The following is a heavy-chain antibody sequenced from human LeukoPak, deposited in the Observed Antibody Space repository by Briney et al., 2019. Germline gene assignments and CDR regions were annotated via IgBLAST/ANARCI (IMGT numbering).Heavy chain of an antibody. D-gene: IGHD5-18*01. CDR3: ARAGYSYGGQFDY. CDR2: IYYSGSP. Sequence: SETLSLTCTVSGGSLSTYYWNWIRQPPGKGLEWIGYIYYSGSPNYSPSLKSRVTISVDTSKNQFSLKLSSVTAADTAVYYCARAGYSYGGQFDYWGRGTQVTVSS. J-gene: IGHJ4*02. V-gene: IGHV4-59*01. CDR1: GGSLSTYY.